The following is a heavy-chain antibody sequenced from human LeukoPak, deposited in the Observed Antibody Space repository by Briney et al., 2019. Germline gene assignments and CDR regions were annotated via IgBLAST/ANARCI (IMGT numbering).Heavy chain of an antibody. V-gene: IGHV1-46*01. CDR2: INPSGGST. J-gene: IGHJ4*02. CDR3: ARAGRIGLVQKSIDY. CDR1: GYTFTSYY. D-gene: IGHD3-3*02. Sequence: ASVKVSCKASGYTFTSYYIHWVRQAPGQGLEWMGIINPSGGSTSYAQKFQGRVTMTRDTSTSTVYMELSSLRSEDTAVYYCARAGRIGLVQKSIDYWGQGTLVTVSS.